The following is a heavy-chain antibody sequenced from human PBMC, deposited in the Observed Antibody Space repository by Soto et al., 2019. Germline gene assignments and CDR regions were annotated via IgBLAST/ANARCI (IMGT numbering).Heavy chain of an antibody. V-gene: IGHV3-23*01. J-gene: IGHJ4*02. Sequence: PGGSRRLSCAASGFTFTSYAMSGVRLTPGKGLEWVSAISGSGSNTFYADSVRGRFTISRDNSKNTVFLQMNNLRADDTAVYYCAKDQASGQGSFDSWGQGTLVTVSS. CDR2: ISGSGSNT. CDR1: GFTFTSYA. CDR3: AKDQASGQGSFDS.